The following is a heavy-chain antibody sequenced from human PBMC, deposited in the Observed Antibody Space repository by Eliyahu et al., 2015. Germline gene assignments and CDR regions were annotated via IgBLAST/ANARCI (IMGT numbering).Heavy chain of an antibody. CDR2: IXNSASTI. CDR1: GFTFSDYE. J-gene: IGHJ4*02. V-gene: IGHV3-48*03. Sequence: EVQLVESGGGLVQPGGSLRLSCVVSGFTFSDYEMNWVRQAPGKGLEWISYIXNSASTIYFADFVEGRFTISRDNAQNSLFLQMNSLRVEDTAIYYCARGGRYGGDWGGGASDYWGQGTLVTVSP. D-gene: IGHD2-21*02. CDR3: ARGGRYGGDWGGGASDY.